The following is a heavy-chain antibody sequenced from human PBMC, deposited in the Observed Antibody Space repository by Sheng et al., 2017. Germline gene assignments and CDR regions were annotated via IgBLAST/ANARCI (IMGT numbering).Heavy chain of an antibody. V-gene: IGHV3-23*04. CDR3: AKGPHITVVRVPIFPLDY. J-gene: IGHJ4*02. CDR1: GFTFNNYA. Sequence: EVQVVESGGGLVQPGGSLRLSCAASGFTFNNYAMSWVRQAPGKGLEWVSGISGSGGSTYYADSVKGRFTISRDNSKNTVYLQMNSLRAEDTAVYYCAKGPHITVVRVPIFPLDYWGQGTLVTVSS. CDR2: ISGSGGST. D-gene: IGHD3-10*01.